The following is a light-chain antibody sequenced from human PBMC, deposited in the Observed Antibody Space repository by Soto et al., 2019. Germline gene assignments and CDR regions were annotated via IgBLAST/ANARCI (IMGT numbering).Light chain of an antibody. CDR3: HQYGYSLWT. J-gene: IGKJ1*01. V-gene: IGKV3-15*01. CDR1: QTINNN. CDR2: GAS. Sequence: GMAQAPASLSVSPEERATLSCRASQTINNNVSWYQLKDGQVPRLVIYGASTRATDIPARFSGSGSGTDFTLTISRLEPEDFALYYCHQYGYSLWTFGQGTMVDI.